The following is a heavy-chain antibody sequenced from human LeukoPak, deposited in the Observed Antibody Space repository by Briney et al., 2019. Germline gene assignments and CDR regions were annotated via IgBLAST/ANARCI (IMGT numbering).Heavy chain of an antibody. V-gene: IGHV5-51*01. Sequence: GESLKISCKGSGYRLTNYWIAWVRQMPGKGLEWMGIIYPGDSDTRYSPSFQGQVTISADKSISTAYLQWRSLKASDTAMYYCARHIGYYYGSGENSDYWGQGTLVTVSS. CDR1: GYRLTNYW. CDR2: IYPGDSDT. D-gene: IGHD3-10*01. J-gene: IGHJ4*02. CDR3: ARHIGYYYGSGENSDY.